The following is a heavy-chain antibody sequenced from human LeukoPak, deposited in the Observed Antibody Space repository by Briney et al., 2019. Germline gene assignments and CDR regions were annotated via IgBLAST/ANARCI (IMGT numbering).Heavy chain of an antibody. CDR1: GFTFSSYA. V-gene: IGHV3-48*02. CDR2: ISTSGTI. D-gene: IGHD4-17*01. CDR3: ARDSPFTATTGPGY. Sequence: GGSLRLSCAASGFTFSSYAMSWVRQAPGKGLECVSHISTSGTINYADSVMGRFTISRDNAKNSLYLQMNSLRDEDTAVYFCARDSPFTATTGPGYWGQGTLVTVSS. J-gene: IGHJ4*02.